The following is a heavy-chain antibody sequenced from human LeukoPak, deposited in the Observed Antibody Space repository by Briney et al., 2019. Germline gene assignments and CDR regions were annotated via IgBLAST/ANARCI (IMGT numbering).Heavy chain of an antibody. D-gene: IGHD3-10*01. CDR3: ARDYHGSGSLTTFDY. Sequence: ASVKVSCKASGYTFTSNHIHCVRQVPGQGLEWMGIINPRGGSASSAQKFQGRVTLTRDTSTSTVYMELSRLRSEDTALYYCARDYHGSGSLTTFDYWGQGTLVTVSS. V-gene: IGHV1-46*01. CDR2: INPRGGSA. J-gene: IGHJ4*02. CDR1: GYTFTSNH.